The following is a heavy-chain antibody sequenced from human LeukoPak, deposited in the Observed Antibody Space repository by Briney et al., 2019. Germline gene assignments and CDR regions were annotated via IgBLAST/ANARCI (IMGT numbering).Heavy chain of an antibody. CDR2: INHSGST. CDR1: GGSFSGYY. CDR3: ARQIVVVTAIDSGWFDP. V-gene: IGHV4-34*01. D-gene: IGHD2-21*02. J-gene: IGHJ5*02. Sequence: PSETLSLTCAVYGGSFSGYYWSWIRQPPGKGLEWIGEINHSGSTNYNPSLKSRVTISVDTSKNQFSLKLSSVTAADTAVYYCARQIVVVTAIDSGWFDPWGQGTLVTVSS.